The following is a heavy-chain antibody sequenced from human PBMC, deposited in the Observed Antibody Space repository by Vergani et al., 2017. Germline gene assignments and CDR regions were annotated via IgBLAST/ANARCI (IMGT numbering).Heavy chain of an antibody. J-gene: IGHJ4*02. CDR3: RGDDIVVVPAAKEDY. D-gene: IGHD2-2*01. CDR1: GFTFNQYG. CDR2: TWYDGNNK. V-gene: IGHV3-33*01. Sequence: QVQLVESGGGVVQPGRSLRLSCAASGFTFNQYGMHWVRQAPGKGLEWVAVTWYDGNNKQYADSVKGGFTISRDNSKNTLYLQMNSLRTEDTAVYYCRGDDIVVVPAAKEDYWGQGTLVTVSS.